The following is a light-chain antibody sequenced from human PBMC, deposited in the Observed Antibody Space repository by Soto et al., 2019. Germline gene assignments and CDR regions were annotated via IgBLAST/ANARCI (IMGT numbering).Light chain of an antibody. J-gene: IGLJ1*01. CDR3: CSYADSNNV. CDR1: SSDVGGYNY. Sequence: QSALTQPPSASGSPGQSVTISCTGTSSDVGGYNYVSWYQQHPGKAPKLMIYEVSKRPSGVPDRFSGSKSGNTASLTVSGLQAEDEADYYCCSYADSNNVFGTGT. V-gene: IGLV2-8*01. CDR2: EVS.